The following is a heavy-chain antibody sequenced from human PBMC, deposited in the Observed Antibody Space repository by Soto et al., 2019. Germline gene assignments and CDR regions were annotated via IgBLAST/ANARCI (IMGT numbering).Heavy chain of an antibody. CDR1: GYTFTVYF. CDR2: SNPYSGVA. D-gene: IGHD3-3*01. V-gene: IGHV1-2*02. J-gene: IGHJ5*02. Sequence: ASVKVSCKASGYTFTVYFSHWVRQAPGQGLEWMGWSNPYSGVADYAQSFQCRVTMTRDTSISTVYMELSRLRFDDTAVYYCARVIRGEYYTSPIDTWGQGTVVTVSS. CDR3: ARVIRGEYYTSPIDT.